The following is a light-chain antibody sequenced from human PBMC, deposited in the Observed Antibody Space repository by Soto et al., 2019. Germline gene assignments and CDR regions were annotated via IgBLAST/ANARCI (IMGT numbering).Light chain of an antibody. CDR2: DAS. V-gene: IGKV3-15*01. CDR1: QSVSSY. Sequence: EIVLTQSPATLSLSPGEIATLSCRASQSVSSYLAWYQQKPGQAPRLLIYDASIRATGIPARFSGSGSGTEFSLTINSLQSEDFGVYFCQQYDQWWTFGQGTKVDIK. CDR3: QQYDQWWT. J-gene: IGKJ1*01.